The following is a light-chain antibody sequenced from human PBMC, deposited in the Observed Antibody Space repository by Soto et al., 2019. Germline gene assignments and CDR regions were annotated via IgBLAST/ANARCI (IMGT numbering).Light chain of an antibody. V-gene: IGKV1-8*01. CDR2: AAS. Sequence: IQMTQSPSTLSASVGDRVTITCRASQGISSYLAWYQQKPGKAPKLLIYAASTLQSGVPSRFSGSGSGTDFTLTISCLQSEDFATYYCQQYYSYPPITLGQGTRLEIK. CDR3: QQYYSYPPIT. CDR1: QGISSY. J-gene: IGKJ5*01.